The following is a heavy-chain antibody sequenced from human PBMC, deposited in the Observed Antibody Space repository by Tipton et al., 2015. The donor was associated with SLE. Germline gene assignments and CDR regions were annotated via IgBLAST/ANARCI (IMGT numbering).Heavy chain of an antibody. Sequence: TLSLTCAVYGASLGGYHWSWIRQPPGKGLEWIGEINHSGSTNYNPSLKSRFTISVDTSKNQFSLKLSSVTAADTAVYYCAREPVYYYYYMDVWGKGTTVTVSS. CDR2: INHSGST. J-gene: IGHJ6*03. V-gene: IGHV4-34*01. CDR3: AREPVYYYYYMDV. CDR1: GASLGGYH.